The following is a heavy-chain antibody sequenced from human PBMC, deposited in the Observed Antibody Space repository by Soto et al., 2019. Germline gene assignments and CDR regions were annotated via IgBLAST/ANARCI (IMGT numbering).Heavy chain of an antibody. CDR1: GYSFTNND. D-gene: IGHD3-16*01. CDR3: ARMATFGSLNWFDP. J-gene: IGHJ5*02. V-gene: IGHV1-8*01. Sequence: ASVKVSCKASGYSFTNNDVTWVRQATGQGLEWMGWMNPGSGDTGYAQKFQGRATMTRDISIATAYMELSSLRSDDTAIYYCARMATFGSLNWFDPWGQGTLVTVSS. CDR2: MNPGSGDT.